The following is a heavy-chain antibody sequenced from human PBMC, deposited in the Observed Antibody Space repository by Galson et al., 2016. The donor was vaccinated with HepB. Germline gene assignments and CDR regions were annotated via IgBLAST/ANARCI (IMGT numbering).Heavy chain of an antibody. CDR2: IIPIFGTT. CDR3: AKEMFRPTAPGFDY. J-gene: IGHJ4*02. V-gene: IGHV1-69*13. D-gene: IGHD1-14*01. Sequence: SVKVSCKASGGTFTRYAISWVRQAPGQGLEWMGGIIPIFGTTNYAQKFQDRVTITADESTGTAYMELSSLRSEDTAVYYCAKEMFRPTAPGFDYWGQGTLVTVSS. CDR1: GGTFTRYA.